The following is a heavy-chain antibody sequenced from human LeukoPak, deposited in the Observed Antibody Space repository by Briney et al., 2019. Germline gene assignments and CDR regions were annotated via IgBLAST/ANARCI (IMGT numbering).Heavy chain of an antibody. J-gene: IGHJ4*02. CDR3: ATLYCSSTSCYDY. CDR1: GFTFDDYA. D-gene: IGHD2-2*01. CDR2: ISWNSGSI. Sequence: GRSLRLSCAASGFTFDDYAMHWVRQAPGKGLEWVSGISWNSGSIGYADSVKGRFTISRDNAKNSLYLQMNSLRAEDTALYYCATLYCSSTSCYDYWGQGTLVTVSS. V-gene: IGHV3-9*01.